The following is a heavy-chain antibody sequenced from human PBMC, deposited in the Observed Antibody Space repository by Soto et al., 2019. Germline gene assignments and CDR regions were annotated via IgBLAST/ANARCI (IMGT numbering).Heavy chain of an antibody. D-gene: IGHD6-6*01. J-gene: IGHJ4*02. V-gene: IGHV5-51*01. Sequence: PGESLKISCKGSGYSFTSYWIGWVRQMPGKGLEWMGIIYPGDSDTRYSPSFQGQVTISADKSISTAYLQWSSLKASDTAMYYRASRRGSSSSSRGSFDFDCWGQGTLVTVSS. CDR3: ASRRGSSSSSRGSFDFDC. CDR2: IYPGDSDT. CDR1: GYSFTSYW.